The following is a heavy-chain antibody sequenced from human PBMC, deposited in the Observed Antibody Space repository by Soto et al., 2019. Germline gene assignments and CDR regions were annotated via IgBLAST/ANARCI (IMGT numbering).Heavy chain of an antibody. J-gene: IGHJ4*02. CDR3: ASDRSLGSNWYYYLES. Sequence: EVQLVESGGGLVQPGGSLRLSCTASGFTFSSRAMYWVRQFPGRGLEWVSYISSSSSNIDYADSVKGRFTVSRDNAKNSLYLQMNTLRDEDTAVYYCASDRSLGSNWYYYLESWGQGTLVTVSS. D-gene: IGHD1-20*01. CDR1: GFTFSSRA. CDR2: ISSSSSNI. V-gene: IGHV3-48*02.